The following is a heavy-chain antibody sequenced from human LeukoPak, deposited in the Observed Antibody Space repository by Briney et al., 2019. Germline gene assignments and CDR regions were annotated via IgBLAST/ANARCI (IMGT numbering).Heavy chain of an antibody. CDR1: GFNFDEYA. CDR2: ISWNSYDI. Sequence: GRSLRLSCAASGFNFDEYAMHWVRQPPGKGLEWVSGISWNSYDIGYADSVKGRFTISRDNAKNSLYLQMNSLRPEDMALYNCAKGVGTSYHYHMDVWGKGTTVIVSS. J-gene: IGHJ6*03. V-gene: IGHV3-9*03. D-gene: IGHD1-26*01. CDR3: AKGVGTSYHYHMDV.